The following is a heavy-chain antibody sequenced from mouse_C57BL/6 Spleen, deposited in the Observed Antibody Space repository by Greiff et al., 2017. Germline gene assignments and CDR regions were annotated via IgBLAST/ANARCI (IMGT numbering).Heavy chain of an antibody. D-gene: IGHD2-1*01. CDR2: ISSGSSTI. CDR3: AKGYYGNLFDY. Sequence: EVQLVESGGGLVKPGGSLKLSCAASGFTFSDYGMHWDRQAPEKGLEWVAYISSGSSTIYYADTVKGRFTIARDNAKNTLFLHMTILRSEDTAMYYCAKGYYGNLFDYWGQGTTLTVSS. V-gene: IGHV5-17*01. J-gene: IGHJ2*01. CDR1: GFTFSDYG.